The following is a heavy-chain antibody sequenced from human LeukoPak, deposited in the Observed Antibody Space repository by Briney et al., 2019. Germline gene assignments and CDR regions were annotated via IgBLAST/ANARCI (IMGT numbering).Heavy chain of an antibody. J-gene: IGHJ3*02. Sequence: GGSLRLSCAASGFTFSTYNMNWVRQAPGKGLEWVSSISISSTYIFYADSVKGRFTISRDNAKNSLYLQMNSLRAEDTAVYYCVRDLDIRTIFGVVIGGAFDIWGQGTMVTVS. V-gene: IGHV3-21*01. CDR1: GFTFSTYN. D-gene: IGHD3-3*01. CDR2: ISISSTYI. CDR3: VRDLDIRTIFGVVIGGAFDI.